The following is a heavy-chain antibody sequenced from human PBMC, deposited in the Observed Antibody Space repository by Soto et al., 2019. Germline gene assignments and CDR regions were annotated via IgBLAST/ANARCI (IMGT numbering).Heavy chain of an antibody. CDR2: ISYDGSNK. V-gene: IGHV3-30-3*01. CDR3: ARDRVDSFYGMDV. D-gene: IGHD2-15*01. J-gene: IGHJ6*02. CDR1: GFTFSSYA. Sequence: QVQLVESGGGVVQPGRSLRLSCAASGFTFSSYAMHWVRQTPGKGLEWVAVISYDGSNKYYADSVKGRFTISRDNSKNTLYLQMNSLRAEDTAVYYCARDRVDSFYGMDVWGQGTTVTVSS.